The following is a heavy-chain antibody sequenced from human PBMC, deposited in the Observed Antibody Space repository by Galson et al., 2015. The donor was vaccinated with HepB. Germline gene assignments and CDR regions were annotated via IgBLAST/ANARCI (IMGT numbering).Heavy chain of an antibody. CDR3: ARETMVRGRYFDL. Sequence: SLRLSCAAYGFTFSDHTMNWVRQAPGRGLEWISYITSSSGYTNYADSVKGRFTISRDNAKNLLYLQMNGLRAEDTAVYYCARETMVRGRYFDLWGRGTLVTFSS. CDR1: GFTFSDHT. D-gene: IGHD3-10*01. J-gene: IGHJ2*01. V-gene: IGHV3-11*06. CDR2: ITSSSGYT.